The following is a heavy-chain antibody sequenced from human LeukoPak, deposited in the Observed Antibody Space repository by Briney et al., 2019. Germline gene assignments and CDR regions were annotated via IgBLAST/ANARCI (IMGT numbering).Heavy chain of an antibody. D-gene: IGHD6-13*01. CDR2: ISYDGSNK. Sequence: GGSLRLSCAVSGFTFSSYGMHWVRQAPGKGLEWVAVISYDGSNKYYAASVKGRFTISRDNSKNTLYLQMSSLRTEDMAMYYCASEGIAAAADIWGQGTMVTVSS. J-gene: IGHJ3*02. CDR1: GFTFSSYG. CDR3: ASEGIAAAADI. V-gene: IGHV3-30*03.